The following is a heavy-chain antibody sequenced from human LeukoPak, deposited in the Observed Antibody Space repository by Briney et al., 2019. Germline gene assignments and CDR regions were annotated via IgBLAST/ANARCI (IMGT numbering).Heavy chain of an antibody. CDR1: GGTFSSYA. CDR2: IIPIFGTA. V-gene: IGHV1-69*13. Sequence: ASVKVSCKASGGTFSSYAISWVRQAPGQGLEWMGGIIPIFGTANYAQKFQGRVTITADESTSTAYMELSSLRSEDTAVYYCARSYGSGSYDHYYYYMDVWGKGTTVTISS. CDR3: ARSYGSGSYDHYYYYMDV. J-gene: IGHJ6*03. D-gene: IGHD3-10*01.